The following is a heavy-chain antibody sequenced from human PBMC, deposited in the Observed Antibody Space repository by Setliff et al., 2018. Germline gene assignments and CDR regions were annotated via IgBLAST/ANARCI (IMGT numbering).Heavy chain of an antibody. V-gene: IGHV1-18*01. CDR2: ISPYNGDT. J-gene: IGHJ4*02. CDR1: GYIFNTFG. D-gene: IGHD2-15*01. CDR3: TRSRAPRVVLAADFDL. Sequence: ASVKVSCKASGYIFNTFGISWVRRAPGQGLEWIGWISPYNGDTKYAQKLQDRLSVTADTSSKTTYMELRSLTSDDTAVYFCTRSRAPRVVLAADFDLWGQGTLVTVSS.